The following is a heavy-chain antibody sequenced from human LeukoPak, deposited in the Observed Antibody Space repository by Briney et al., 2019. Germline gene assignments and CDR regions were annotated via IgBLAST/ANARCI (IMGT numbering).Heavy chain of an antibody. D-gene: IGHD5-12*01. CDR2: IDAAGDT. V-gene: IGHV3-13*01. CDR3: ARAASGYDNWFDP. CDR1: GFTFSNYD. Sequence: GGSLRLSCAAAGFTFSNYDMHWVRQPSGRGLEWVSAIDAAGDTNYPDSVKGRIAISRENAKNSLYLQMNSLRVGDTAVYYCARAASGYDNWFDPWGQGTLVTVSS. J-gene: IGHJ5*02.